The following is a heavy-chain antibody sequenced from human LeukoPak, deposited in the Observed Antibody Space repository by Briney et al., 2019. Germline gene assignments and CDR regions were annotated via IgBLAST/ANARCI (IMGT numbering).Heavy chain of an antibody. CDR3: ARSVPSTSTYRNPIDI. J-gene: IGHJ3*02. D-gene: IGHD2-2*01. CDR1: GFTFSSYA. Sequence: PGGSLTLSCAASGFTFSSYAMHWVRQAPGKGLEWVTVISYDGNDKFYADSVKGRFTISRDNSKNSLYLQMNSLRTEDTAVYYCARSVPSTSTYRNPIDIWGQGTMVTVSS. CDR2: ISYDGNDK. V-gene: IGHV3-30*04.